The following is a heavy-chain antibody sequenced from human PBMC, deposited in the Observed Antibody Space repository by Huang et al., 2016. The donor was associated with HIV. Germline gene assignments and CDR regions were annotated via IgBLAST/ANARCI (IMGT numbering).Heavy chain of an antibody. CDR2: LYYKGST. CDR3: ARHREGPVAYYSGWGSHLNYMDV. Sequence: QLLLQESGPGLVKPSEALALTCAVSGGSIRSSDYHWGWIRQPPGKGLEWIGSLYYKGSTLDSPSLKRRVTIAVDTSKNRFFLNLTSMTAADTAVYYWARHREGPVAYYSGWGSHLNYMDVWGRGRTVVVSS. J-gene: IGHJ6*03. D-gene: IGHD3-10*01. V-gene: IGHV4-39*01. CDR1: GGSIRSSDYH.